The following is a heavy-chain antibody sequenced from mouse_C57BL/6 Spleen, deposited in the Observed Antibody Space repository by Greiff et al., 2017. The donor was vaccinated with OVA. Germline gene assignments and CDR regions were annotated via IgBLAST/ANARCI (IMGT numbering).Heavy chain of an antibody. J-gene: IGHJ3*01. Sequence: QVQLKQPGAELVMPGASVKLSCKASGYTFTSYWMHWVKQRPGQGLEWIGEIDPSDSYTNYNQKFKGKSTLTVDKSSSTAYMQLSSLTSEDSAVYYCAILGAWFAYWGQGTLVTVSA. CDR2: IDPSDSYT. CDR3: AILGAWFAY. CDR1: GYTFTSYW. D-gene: IGHD4-1*01. V-gene: IGHV1-69*01.